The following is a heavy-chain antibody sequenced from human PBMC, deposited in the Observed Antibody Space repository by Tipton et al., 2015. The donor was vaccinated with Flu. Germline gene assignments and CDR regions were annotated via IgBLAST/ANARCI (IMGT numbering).Heavy chain of an antibody. Sequence: SLRLSCAASGFTFSTYWMTWIRQAPGKGLEWVANIKQDGSLKYYVSSVRGRFTISRDNSRNSLYLQMNGLRADDTAVYFCARGGLAPGHYWGQGTLVSVSS. J-gene: IGHJ4*02. CDR2: IKQDGSLK. CDR1: GFTFSTYW. V-gene: IGHV3-7*01. D-gene: IGHD2-21*01. CDR3: ARGGLAPGHY.